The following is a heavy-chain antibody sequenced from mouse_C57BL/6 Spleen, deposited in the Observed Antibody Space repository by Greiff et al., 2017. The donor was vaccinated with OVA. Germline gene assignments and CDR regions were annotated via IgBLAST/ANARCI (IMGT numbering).Heavy chain of an antibody. CDR2: ISYDGSN. D-gene: IGHD2-1*01. Sequence: EVQRVESGPGLVKPSQSLSLTCSVTGYSITSGYYWNWIRQFPGNKLEWMGYISYDGSNNYNPSLKNRISITRDTSKNQFFLKLNSVTTEDTATYYCARDLYRSYFDYWGQGTTLTVSS. CDR1: GYSITSGYY. V-gene: IGHV3-6*01. CDR3: ARDLYRSYFDY. J-gene: IGHJ2*01.